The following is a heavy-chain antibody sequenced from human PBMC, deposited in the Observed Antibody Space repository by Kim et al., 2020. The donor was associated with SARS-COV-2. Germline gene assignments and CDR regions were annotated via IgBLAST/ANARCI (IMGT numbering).Heavy chain of an antibody. CDR3: ARVGGDGDYYYGMDV. D-gene: IGHD3-10*01. Sequence: HKFQGRVTMTRDTSTSTVYMELSSLRSEDTAVYYCARVGGDGDYYYGMDVWGQGTTVTVSS. V-gene: IGHV1-46*01. J-gene: IGHJ6*02.